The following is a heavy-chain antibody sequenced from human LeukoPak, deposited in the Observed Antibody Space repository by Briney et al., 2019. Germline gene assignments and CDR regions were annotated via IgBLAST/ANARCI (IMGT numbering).Heavy chain of an antibody. Sequence: GGSLGLSCAASGFTFRDSTIHWVRQAPGKGLERVGRTNKKAKNYATAYAASVKGRFIISRDDSKNTAFLQMNSLKTGDTALYYCTRHTDTIDYWGQGTPVTVSS. J-gene: IGHJ4*02. D-gene: IGHD2-8*02. CDR3: TRHTDTIDY. CDR1: GFTFRDST. V-gene: IGHV3-73*01. CDR2: TNKKAKNYAT.